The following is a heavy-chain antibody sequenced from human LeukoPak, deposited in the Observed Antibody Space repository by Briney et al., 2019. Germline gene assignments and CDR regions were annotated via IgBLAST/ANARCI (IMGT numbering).Heavy chain of an antibody. CDR1: GFTFSSYS. D-gene: IGHD3-9*01. CDR3: ARDTSGILTGSNAYYYGMDV. J-gene: IGHJ6*02. CDR2: ISSSSSYI. Sequence: GGSLRLSCAASGFTFSSYSMNWVRQAPGKGLEWVSSISSSSSYIYYADSVKGRFTISRDNAKNSLYLQMNSLRAEDTAVYYCARDTSGILTGSNAYYYGMDVWGQGTTVTVSS. V-gene: IGHV3-21*01.